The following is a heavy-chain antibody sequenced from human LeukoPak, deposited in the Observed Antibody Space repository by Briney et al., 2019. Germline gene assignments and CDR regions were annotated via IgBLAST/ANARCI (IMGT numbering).Heavy chain of an antibody. CDR1: GFTFSSYG. CDR2: IWYDGSNK. CDR3: ARGIFYDSSGYPPH. J-gene: IGHJ4*02. D-gene: IGHD3-22*01. Sequence: GGSLRLSCAASGFTFSSYGMHWVRQAPGKGLEWVAVIWYDGSNKYYADSVKGRFTISRDNSKNTLYLQMNSLRAEDTAVYYCARGIFYDSSGYPPHWGQGTLVTVSS. V-gene: IGHV3-33*01.